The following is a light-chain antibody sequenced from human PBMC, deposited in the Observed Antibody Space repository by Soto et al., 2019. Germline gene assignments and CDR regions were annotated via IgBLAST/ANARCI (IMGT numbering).Light chain of an antibody. V-gene: IGLV2-23*01. J-gene: IGLJ3*02. CDR2: DDS. CDR1: SSDVGNYSH. Sequence: QSALTQPASVSGSPGQSIAISCTGTSSDVGNYSHVSWYQQHPGKAPKLLIYDDSNRPSGVSNRFSGSKSGNTASLTISGLQAEDEADYYCCSYAGSFTWVFGGGTKLTVL. CDR3: CSYAGSFTWV.